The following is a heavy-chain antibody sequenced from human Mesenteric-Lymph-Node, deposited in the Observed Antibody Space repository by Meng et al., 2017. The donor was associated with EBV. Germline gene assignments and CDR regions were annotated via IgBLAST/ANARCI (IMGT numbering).Heavy chain of an antibody. V-gene: IGHV7-4-1*02. CDR1: GYTFTKYG. Sequence: VRLVQSGSELKKPGASVKVSCKASGYTFTKYGINWVRQAPGQGLEWMGWINTNTGNPTYAQGFTGRFVFSLDSSVSTAYLQISSLEAEDTAVYYCARIDGAIAVSTSYYWGQGSLVTVSS. CDR3: ARIDGAIAVSTSYY. J-gene: IGHJ4*02. D-gene: IGHD5-24*01. CDR2: INTNTGNP.